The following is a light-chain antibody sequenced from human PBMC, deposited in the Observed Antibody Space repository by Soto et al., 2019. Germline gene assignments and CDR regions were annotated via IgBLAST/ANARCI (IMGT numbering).Light chain of an antibody. CDR3: CAYAGSYTLV. Sequence: QSVLTQPRSVSGSPGQSVTISCTGTSSDVGGYNYVSWYQQYPGKAPKLMIHDVNKRPSGVPDRFSGSKSGNTASLTISGLQAEDEADYYCCAYAGSYTLVFGGGTKLTVL. CDR2: DVN. V-gene: IGLV2-11*01. CDR1: SSDVGGYNY. J-gene: IGLJ2*01.